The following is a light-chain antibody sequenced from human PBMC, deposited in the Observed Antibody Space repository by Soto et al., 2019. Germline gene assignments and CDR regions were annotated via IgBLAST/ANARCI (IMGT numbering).Light chain of an antibody. CDR3: QQYGSSPLA. Sequence: EIMLTQSPATLSLSPGERATLSCRASQSVSSYLAWYQQKPGQAPRLLIYGASSRATGIPDRFSGSGSGTDFTLTISRLEPEDFAVYYCQQYGSSPLAFGQGTRLEIK. J-gene: IGKJ5*01. V-gene: IGKV3-20*01. CDR2: GAS. CDR1: QSVSSY.